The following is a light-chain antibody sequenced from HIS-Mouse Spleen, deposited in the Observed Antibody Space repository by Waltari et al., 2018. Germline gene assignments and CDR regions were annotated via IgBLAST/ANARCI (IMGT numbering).Light chain of an antibody. CDR2: RNN. CDR3: AAWDDSLSGWV. J-gene: IGLJ3*02. CDR1: SSNIGSNY. V-gene: IGLV1-47*01. Sequence: QSVLTQPPSASGTPGQRVTISCSGSSSNIGSNYVYWYQQLPGTAPKLHIYRNNRRPSGVPDRFPGSKSGTSASLAISGLRSEDGADYYCAAWDDSLSGWVFGGGTKLTVL.